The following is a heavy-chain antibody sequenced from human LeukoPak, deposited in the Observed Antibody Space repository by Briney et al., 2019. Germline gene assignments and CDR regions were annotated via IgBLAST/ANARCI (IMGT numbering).Heavy chain of an antibody. J-gene: IGHJ4*02. CDR2: IYYSGST. V-gene: IGHV4-39*01. CDR3: ARHERDFWSGSPA. CDR1: GGSISSSSSYY. Sequence: SETLSLTCTVSGGSISSSSSYYWGWIRQPPGKGLEWIGSIYYSGSTYYNPSLKSRVTISADTSKNQFSLKLSSVTATDTAVYYCARHERDFWSGSPAWGQGTLVTVSS. D-gene: IGHD3-3*01.